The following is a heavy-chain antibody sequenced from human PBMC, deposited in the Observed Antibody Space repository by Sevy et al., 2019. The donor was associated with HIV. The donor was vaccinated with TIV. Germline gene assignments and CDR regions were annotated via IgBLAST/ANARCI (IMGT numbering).Heavy chain of an antibody. Sequence: GGSLRLSCEASGFTFSTYAMSWVRQAPGKGLEWVANIKQDGSEKYYVDSVKGRFTISRDNAKNSLYLQMNSLRAEDTAVYYCARGTLWYYDFWSGSHPFDIWGQGTMVTVSS. CDR3: ARGTLWYYDFWSGSHPFDI. V-gene: IGHV3-7*03. CDR2: IKQDGSEK. J-gene: IGHJ3*02. D-gene: IGHD3-3*01. CDR1: GFTFSTYA.